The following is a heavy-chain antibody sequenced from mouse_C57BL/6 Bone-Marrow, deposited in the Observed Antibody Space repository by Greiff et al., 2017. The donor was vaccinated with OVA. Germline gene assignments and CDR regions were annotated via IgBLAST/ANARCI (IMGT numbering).Heavy chain of an antibody. CDR3: SRWDDYDGDLYFDV. D-gene: IGHD2-4*01. J-gene: IGHJ1*03. V-gene: IGHV1-52*01. Sequence: QQSGAELVRPGSSVKLSCKASGSTFTSYWMPWVKQRPIQGLEWIGNIDPSDSETHYNQKFKDKATLTVDKSSSTAYMQLSILTSEYSAVYYCSRWDDYDGDLYFDVWGTGTTVTVSS. CDR2: IDPSDSET. CDR1: GSTFTSYW.